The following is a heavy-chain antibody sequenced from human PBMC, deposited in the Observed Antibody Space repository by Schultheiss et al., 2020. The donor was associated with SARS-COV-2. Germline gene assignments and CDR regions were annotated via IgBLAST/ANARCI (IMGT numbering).Heavy chain of an antibody. J-gene: IGHJ3*02. D-gene: IGHD6-19*01. CDR3: AKSGWSALAGHDPFDI. CDR1: GFTFSSYG. V-gene: IGHV3-33*06. CDR2: IWYDGSNK. Sequence: GGSLRLSCAASGFTFSSYGMHWVRQAPGKGLEWVAVIWYDGSNKYYADSVKGRFTISRDNSKNTVYLQMNSLRAEDTAVYYCAKSGWSALAGHDPFDIWGQGTMVTVSS.